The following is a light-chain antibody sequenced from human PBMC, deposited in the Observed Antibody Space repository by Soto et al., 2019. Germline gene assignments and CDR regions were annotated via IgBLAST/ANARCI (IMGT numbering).Light chain of an antibody. V-gene: IGLV2-23*01. Sequence: QSSLTQPASVSGSPGQSITISCTGTSSDVWGYILVSWYQQEPGKAPKLMIYEGSKRPSGVSNRFSGSKSGNTASLTISGLQAEDEAHYYCCSYVGGDTYLIFGGGTTLTVL. CDR1: SSDVWGYIL. J-gene: IGLJ2*01. CDR2: EGS. CDR3: CSYVGGDTYLI.